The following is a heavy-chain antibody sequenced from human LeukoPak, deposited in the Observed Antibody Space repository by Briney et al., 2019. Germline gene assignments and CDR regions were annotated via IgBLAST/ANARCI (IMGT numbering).Heavy chain of an antibody. CDR3: AREWGYYESSGNNWFDP. CDR2: ISSSSSTI. CDR1: GFTFSSYG. D-gene: IGHD3-22*01. V-gene: IGHV3-48*02. J-gene: IGHJ5*02. Sequence: PGGSLRLSCAASGFTFSSYGMNWVRQAPGKGLEWVSYISSSSSTIYYADSVKGRFTISRDNAKNSLYLQMNSLRDEETAVYYCAREWGYYESSGNNWFDPWGQGTLVTVSS.